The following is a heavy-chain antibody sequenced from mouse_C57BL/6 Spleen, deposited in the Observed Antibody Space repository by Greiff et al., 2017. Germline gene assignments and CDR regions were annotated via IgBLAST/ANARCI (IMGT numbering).Heavy chain of an antibody. Sequence: VQLQQSGAELVKPGASVKMSCKASGYTFTSYWITWVKQRPGQGLEWIGDIYPGSGSTNYNEKFKSKATLTVDTSSSTAYMQLSSLTSEDSAVYYCARGNSYGSSPYYAMDYWGQGTSVTVSS. D-gene: IGHD1-1*01. J-gene: IGHJ4*01. CDR3: ARGNSYGSSPYYAMDY. V-gene: IGHV1-55*01. CDR2: IYPGSGST. CDR1: GYTFTSYW.